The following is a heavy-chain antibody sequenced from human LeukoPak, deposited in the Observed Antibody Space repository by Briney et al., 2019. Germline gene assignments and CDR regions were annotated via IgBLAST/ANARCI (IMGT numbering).Heavy chain of an antibody. V-gene: IGHV1-2*02. J-gene: IGHJ4*02. D-gene: IGHD3-10*01. CDR3: ARVPVWFGELSADY. CDR1: GYTFTGYY. Sequence: ASVKVSCKASGYTFTGYYTHWVRQAPGQGLEWMGWINPNSGGTNYAQKFQGRVTMTRDTSISTAYMELSRLRSDDTAVYYCARVPVWFGELSADYWGQGTLVTVSS. CDR2: INPNSGGT.